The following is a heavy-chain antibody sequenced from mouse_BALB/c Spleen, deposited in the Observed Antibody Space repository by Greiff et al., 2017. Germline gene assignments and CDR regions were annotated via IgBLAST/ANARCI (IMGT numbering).Heavy chain of an antibody. J-gene: IGHJ3*01. CDR3: ARSGTTADGFAY. Sequence: QVQLQQSGAELARPGASVKMSCKASGYTFTSYTMHWVKQRPGQGLEWIGYINPSSGYTNYNQKFKDKATLTADKSSSTAYMQLSSLTSEDSAVYYCARSGTTADGFAYWGQGTLVTVSA. V-gene: IGHV1-4*01. D-gene: IGHD1-2*01. CDR2: INPSSGYT. CDR1: GYTFTSYT.